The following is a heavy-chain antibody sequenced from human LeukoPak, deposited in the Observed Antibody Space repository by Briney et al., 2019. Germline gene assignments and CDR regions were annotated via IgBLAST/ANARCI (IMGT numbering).Heavy chain of an antibody. V-gene: IGHV4-34*01. CDR2: INHSGST. J-gene: IGHJ4*02. D-gene: IGHD2-15*01. CDR1: GGSFRGYY. Sequence: PSETLSLTCAVYGGSFRGYYWSWIRPPPRKGLEWNGEINHSGSTNYNPSLKSRVTISVDTSKNQFSLKLSSVTAADTAVYYCARGRVVVVAATGHYFDYWGQGTLVTVSS. CDR3: ARGRVVVVAATGHYFDY.